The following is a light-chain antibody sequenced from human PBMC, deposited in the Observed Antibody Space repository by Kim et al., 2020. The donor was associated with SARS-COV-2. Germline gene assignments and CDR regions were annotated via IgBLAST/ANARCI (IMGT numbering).Light chain of an antibody. CDR3: QQYYSTPWT. V-gene: IGKV4-1*01. Sequence: ATINCKSSQSVLYSSNNKNYLAWYQQKPGQPPKLLIYWASTRESGVPDRFSGSGSGTDFTLTISSLQAGDVAVYYCQQYYSTPWTFGQGTKVDIK. CDR2: WAS. J-gene: IGKJ1*01. CDR1: QSVLYSSNNKNY.